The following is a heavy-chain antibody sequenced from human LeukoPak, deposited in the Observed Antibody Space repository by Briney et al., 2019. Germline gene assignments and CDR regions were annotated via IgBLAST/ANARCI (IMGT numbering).Heavy chain of an antibody. V-gene: IGHV3-23*01. CDR1: GFTFSDYA. J-gene: IGHJ4*02. D-gene: IGHD1-1*01. CDR3: AKAGIGADGAGFLCEY. CDR2: ASYYVGKQ. Sequence: GGSLTLSCAASGFTFSDYAMSWVRQAPRKGLEWVSTASYYVGKQYHADSVRGRFTVSRDNSRNTVSLQMGSLRVEDTGIYYCAKAGIGADGAGFLCEYWGQGTLVTVSS.